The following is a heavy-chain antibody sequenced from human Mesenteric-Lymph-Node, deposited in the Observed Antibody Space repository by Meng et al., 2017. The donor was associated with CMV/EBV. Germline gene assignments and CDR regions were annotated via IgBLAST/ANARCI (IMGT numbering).Heavy chain of an antibody. CDR2: ISSGNSWI. CDR1: GFPFSSYS. Sequence: GESLKISCAASGFPFSSYSMNWVRQAPGKGLEWVSSISSGNSWIYHADSVKGRFTISRDNAKNSLYLQMNSLRAEDTAVYYCAAQVCCGMDVWGQGTTVTVSS. V-gene: IGHV3-21*01. CDR3: AAQVCCGMDV. J-gene: IGHJ6*02. D-gene: IGHD3-16*01.